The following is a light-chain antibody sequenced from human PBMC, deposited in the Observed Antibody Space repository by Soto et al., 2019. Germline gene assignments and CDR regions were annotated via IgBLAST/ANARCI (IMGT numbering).Light chain of an antibody. V-gene: IGLV1-44*01. Sequence: SVLTQQPTVSSATGQKDTIASSGSRSNIGSNAVSWYQQRPGKAPKLLIYANNQRPSGVPDRFSSYKSGTSASLAIIRLQSEDEADYYCAVWDDSQNGFFAFGTGPKVTVL. CDR2: ANN. CDR1: RSNIGSNA. CDR3: AVWDDSQNGFFA. J-gene: IGLJ1*01.